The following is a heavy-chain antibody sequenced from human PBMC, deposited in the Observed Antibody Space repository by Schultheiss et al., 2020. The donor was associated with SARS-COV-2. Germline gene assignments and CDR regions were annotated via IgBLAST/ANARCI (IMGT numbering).Heavy chain of an antibody. D-gene: IGHD6-19*01. Sequence: SQTLSLTCTVSGGSISSSSYYWSWIRQPAGKGLEWIGYIYYSGSTNYNPSLKSRVTISVDTSKNQFSLKLNSVTAADTAVYYCARGRTGYSTGWYNYYLMDVWGKGTTVTVSS. J-gene: IGHJ6*03. V-gene: IGHV4-61*10. CDR1: GGSISSSSYY. CDR3: ARGRTGYSTGWYNYYLMDV. CDR2: IYYSGST.